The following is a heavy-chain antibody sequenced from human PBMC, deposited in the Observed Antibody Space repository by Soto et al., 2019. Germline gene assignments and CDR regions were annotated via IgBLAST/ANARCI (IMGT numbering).Heavy chain of an antibody. J-gene: IGHJ2*01. V-gene: IGHV3-74*01. D-gene: IGHD1-26*01. CDR2: INSDGSST. CDR3: ARGGSLNWYFDL. Sequence: EVQLVESGGGLVQPGGSLRLSCAASGFTFGSYWMHWVRQAPGKGLVWVSRINSDGSSTSYADSVKGRFTISRDNAKNTLYLQMNSLRAEDTAVYYCARGGSLNWYFDLWGRGTLVTVSS. CDR1: GFTFGSYW.